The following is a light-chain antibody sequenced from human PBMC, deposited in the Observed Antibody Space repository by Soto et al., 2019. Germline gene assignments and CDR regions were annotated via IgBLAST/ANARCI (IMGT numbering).Light chain of an antibody. V-gene: IGKV3-20*01. J-gene: IGKJ5*01. CDR3: QLHGVSSPRIT. CDR2: DAS. Sequence: EIVLTQSPGTLSLSPGERAALTCRASESVRNNYLAWYQQRPGQAPRLLIYDASSRATGIPDRFSGSVSGTDFTLTISRLEPEDFAVYSCQLHGVSSPRITFGQGTRLEI. CDR1: ESVRNNY.